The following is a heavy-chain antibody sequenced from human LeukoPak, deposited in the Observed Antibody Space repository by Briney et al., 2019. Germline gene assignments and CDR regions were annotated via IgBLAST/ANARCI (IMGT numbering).Heavy chain of an antibody. CDR1: GYTFTSYG. CDR2: ISAYNGNT. V-gene: IGHV1-18*01. Sequence: GASVKVSCKASGYTFTSYGISWVRQAPGQGLEWMGWISAYNGNTNYAQKLQGRVTMTTDTSTSTAYMELRSLRSDDTAVYYCARSRVRYYDFWSGYFDNWFDPWGQGTLVTLSS. D-gene: IGHD3-3*01. J-gene: IGHJ5*02. CDR3: ARSRVRYYDFWSGYFDNWFDP.